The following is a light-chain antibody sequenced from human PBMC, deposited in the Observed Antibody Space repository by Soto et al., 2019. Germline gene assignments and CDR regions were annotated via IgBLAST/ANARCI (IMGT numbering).Light chain of an antibody. CDR1: SSNIGSAT. Sequence: QSVLTQPPSASGTPGQRVTFSCSGSSSNIGSATVNWYQQLPGTAPKLLIFNNNQRPSGVPDRFPGSKSGTSASLAISGLQSEDEADYYCAAWDDSFNGLYVFGTGTKVTVL. J-gene: IGLJ1*01. CDR2: NNN. CDR3: AAWDDSFNGLYV. V-gene: IGLV1-44*01.